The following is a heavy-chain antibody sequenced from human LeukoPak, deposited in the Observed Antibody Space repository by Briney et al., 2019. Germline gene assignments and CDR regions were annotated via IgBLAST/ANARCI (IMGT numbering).Heavy chain of an antibody. CDR1: VYAFNSYV. J-gene: IGHJ6*03. CDR3: ERGPNSDFWSGYSHYMDV. Sequence: PGGSLRLSCAASVYAFNSYVINWVRQAPGKGLEWVSGISGSGGSTYYAASVRGRFIISRDSSKNTISLQMSSLRAEDTSAYSCERGPNSDFWSGYSHYMDVWGKGTTAFVSS. D-gene: IGHD3-3*01. CDR2: ISGSGGST. V-gene: IGHV3-23*01.